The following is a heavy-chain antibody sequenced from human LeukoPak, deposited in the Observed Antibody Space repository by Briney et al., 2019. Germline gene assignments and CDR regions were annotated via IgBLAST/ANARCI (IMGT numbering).Heavy chain of an antibody. CDR3: AKEGAVVPASNSGKNWFDP. V-gene: IGHV3-30*02. J-gene: IGHJ5*02. Sequence: PGGSLRLSCAASGFTFRSYGMHWVRQAPGKGLEWVAFIRYDGNNKYYADSVKGRFTISRDNAKNSLYLQMNSLRAEDTAVYYCAKEGAVVPASNSGKNWFDPWGQGTLVTVSS. CDR1: GFTFRSYG. CDR2: IRYDGNNK. D-gene: IGHD2-2*01.